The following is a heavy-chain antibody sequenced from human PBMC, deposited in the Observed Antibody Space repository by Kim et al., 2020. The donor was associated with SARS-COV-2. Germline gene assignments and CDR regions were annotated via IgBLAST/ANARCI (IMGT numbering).Heavy chain of an antibody. Sequence: SETLSLTCAVYGGSFSGYYWSWIRQPPGKGLEWIGEINHSGSTNYNPSLKSRVTISVDTSKNQFSLKLSSVTAADTAVYYCARRRDGYNYWAYYPEYFQHWGQGTLVTVSS. CDR3: ARRRDGYNYWAYYPEYFQH. V-gene: IGHV4-34*01. J-gene: IGHJ1*01. CDR1: GGSFSGYY. CDR2: INHSGST. D-gene: IGHD5-12*01.